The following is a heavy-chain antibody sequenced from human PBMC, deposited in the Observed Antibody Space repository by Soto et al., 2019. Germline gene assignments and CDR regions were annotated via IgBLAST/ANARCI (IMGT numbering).Heavy chain of an antibody. CDR2: IRGSGGST. D-gene: IGHD3-3*01. Sequence: EVQLLESGGGLVQPGGSLRLSCAASGFTFSRYAMSWVRQAPGKGLEWVSAIRGSGGSTYYAVSVKGRFTISRDTSKNTLYLQMNSLRAEDTAVYYCSKERRFLDRSFDYWGQGTLVTVSS. J-gene: IGHJ4*02. CDR3: SKERRFLDRSFDY. CDR1: GFTFSRYA. V-gene: IGHV3-23*01.